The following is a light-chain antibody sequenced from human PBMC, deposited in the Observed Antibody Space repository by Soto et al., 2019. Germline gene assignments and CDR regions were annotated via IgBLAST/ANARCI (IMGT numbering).Light chain of an antibody. CDR2: KAS. V-gene: IGKV1-5*03. J-gene: IGKJ4*02. CDR3: QQYGSSST. CDR1: QSISSW. Sequence: DIQMTQSPSTLSASVGDRVTITCRASQSISSWLAWYQQKPGKAPKLLIYKASSLESGVPSRFSGSGSGTEFTLTISSLQPDDFAVYYCQQYGSSSTFGGGTKVDIK.